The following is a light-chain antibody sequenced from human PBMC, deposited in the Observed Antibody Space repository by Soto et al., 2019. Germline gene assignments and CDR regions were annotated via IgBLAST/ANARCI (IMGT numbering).Light chain of an antibody. CDR2: DAS. Sequence: AIQLTQSPSSLSASVGDRVTITCRASQGISSALAWYQQKPGKAPKLLIYDASSLKNGVPSRFSGSGSGTDFTLTISSLQPEDFATYYSQQFNEYVTCGQGTRLEIK. CDR3: QQFNEYVT. CDR1: QGISSA. J-gene: IGKJ5*01. V-gene: IGKV1D-13*01.